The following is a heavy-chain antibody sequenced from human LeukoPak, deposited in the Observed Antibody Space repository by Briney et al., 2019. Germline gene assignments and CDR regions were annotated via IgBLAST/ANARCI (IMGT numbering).Heavy chain of an antibody. CDR1: GFTFSDYY. CDR3: ARDEGAFDI. J-gene: IGHJ3*02. Sequence: PGRSLRLSCAASGFTFSDYYMSWIRQAPGKGLEWVSYVSGSSSPIYYADSVKGRFTISRDNAKNSLYLQMNSLRAEDTAVYYCARDEGAFDIWGQGTMVTVSS. V-gene: IGHV3-11*04. CDR2: VSGSSSPI.